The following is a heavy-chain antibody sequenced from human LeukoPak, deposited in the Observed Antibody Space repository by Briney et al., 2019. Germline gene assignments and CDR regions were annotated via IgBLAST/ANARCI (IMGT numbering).Heavy chain of an antibody. D-gene: IGHD6-19*01. CDR2: VYSSGSV. CDR1: GGSISSYY. J-gene: IGHJ6*02. CDR3: ARDSALAGTAGYYYYGMDV. V-gene: IGHV4-4*07. Sequence: SETLSLTCTVSGGSISSYYWIWIRQPAGKGLEWVGRVYSSGSVNYNPSLKSRVTLSVDTSKNQFSLRLTSVTAADTAVYYCARDSALAGTAGYYYYGMDVWGQGTTATVSS.